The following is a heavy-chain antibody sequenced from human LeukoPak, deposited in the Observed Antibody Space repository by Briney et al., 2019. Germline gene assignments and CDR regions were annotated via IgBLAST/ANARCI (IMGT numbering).Heavy chain of an antibody. CDR3: AKGYRRIAAAGPDY. D-gene: IGHD6-13*01. CDR2: ISWDGGST. V-gene: IGHV3-43D*03. CDR1: GFTFDDYA. Sequence: GGSLRLSCAASGFTFDDYAMHWVRQAPGKGLEWVSLISWDGGSTYYADSVEGRFTISRDNSKNSLYLQMNSLRAEDTALYYCAKGYRRIAAAGPDYWGQGTLVTVSS. J-gene: IGHJ4*02.